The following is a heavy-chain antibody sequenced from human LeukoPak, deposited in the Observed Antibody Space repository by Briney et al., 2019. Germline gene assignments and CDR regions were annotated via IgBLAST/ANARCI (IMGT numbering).Heavy chain of an antibody. Sequence: SQTLSLTCAISGDSVSSNSAAWNWIRQSPSRGLEWLGRTYYRSKWYNDYAVSVKGRITINPDTSKNQFSLQLNSVTPEDTAVYYCARGRGLYYYDRTGYYEGRYFDYWGQGTLVTVSS. D-gene: IGHD3-22*01. CDR3: ARGRGLYYYDRTGYYEGRYFDY. CDR1: GDSVSSNSAA. V-gene: IGHV6-1*01. J-gene: IGHJ4*02. CDR2: TYYRSKWYN.